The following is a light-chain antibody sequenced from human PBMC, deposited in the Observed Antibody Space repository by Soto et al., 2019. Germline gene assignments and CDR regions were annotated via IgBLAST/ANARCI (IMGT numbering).Light chain of an antibody. Sequence: QSVLTQPPSASGSPGQSGAISCTGTASDIGGYTFVSWYQQHPGKAPKLVIYDVNKRPSGVPDRVSGSQSGNTASLTVSGPQAEDEADYSCSAHGGPTPDVFGTGTKLTVL. CDR1: ASDIGGYTF. CDR2: DVN. J-gene: IGLJ1*01. V-gene: IGLV2-8*01. CDR3: SAHGGPTPDV.